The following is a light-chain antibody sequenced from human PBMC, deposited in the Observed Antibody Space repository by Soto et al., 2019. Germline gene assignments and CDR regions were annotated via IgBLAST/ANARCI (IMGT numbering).Light chain of an antibody. CDR2: GAS. V-gene: IGKV3-20*01. CDR3: QQYGSSPPTIT. CDR1: QSVSSSY. Sequence: EIVLTQSPSTPSLSPGERSTLSCMARQSVSSSYLAWYQQKPGQAPRLLIYGASSRATGIPDRFSGSGSVTDFTRTISRLEPEEFAGYYCQQYGSSPPTITFGQGTRLEIK. J-gene: IGKJ5*01.